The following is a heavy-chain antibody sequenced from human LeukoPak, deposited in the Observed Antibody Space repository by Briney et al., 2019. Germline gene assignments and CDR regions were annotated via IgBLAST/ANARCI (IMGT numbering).Heavy chain of an antibody. Sequence: SVKVSCKASGGTFSSYAISWVRQAPGRGLEWMGGIIPIFGTANYAQKFQGRVTITTDESTSTAYMELSSLRSEDTAVYYCARGGIAARYYFDYWGQGTLVTVSS. CDR2: IIPIFGTA. V-gene: IGHV1-69*05. D-gene: IGHD6-6*01. CDR3: ARGGIAARYYFDY. J-gene: IGHJ4*02. CDR1: GGTFSSYA.